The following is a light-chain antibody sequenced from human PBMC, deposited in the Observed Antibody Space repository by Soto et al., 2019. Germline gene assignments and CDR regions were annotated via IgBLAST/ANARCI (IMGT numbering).Light chain of an antibody. CDR2: DTS. V-gene: IGKV3D-11*03. CDR3: QPRSDWRWT. Sequence: EVGMTQSPATLSVSPGEGVTRSCRASQCIGDTLAWYQHKPGQTPRLLIYDTSTRAPGVPARFIGSGSWTAFHINIAIVEPEAYAIYYCQPRSDWRWTFGQGTKVDIK. CDR1: QCIGDT. J-gene: IGKJ1*01.